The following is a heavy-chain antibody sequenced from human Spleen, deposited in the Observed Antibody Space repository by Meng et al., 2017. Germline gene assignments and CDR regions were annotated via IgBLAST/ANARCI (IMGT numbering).Heavy chain of an antibody. J-gene: IGHJ4*02. D-gene: IGHD3-10*01. Sequence: SLKISCAASGFTFDDYAMHWVRQAPGKGLEWVSGISWNSGSIGYADAVKGRFTISRDNAKNSLYLQMNSLRAEDTALYYCAKDSSYYYGSGSYLIDYWGQGTLVTVSS. V-gene: IGHV3-9*01. CDR3: AKDSSYYYGSGSYLIDY. CDR2: ISWNSGSI. CDR1: GFTFDDYA.